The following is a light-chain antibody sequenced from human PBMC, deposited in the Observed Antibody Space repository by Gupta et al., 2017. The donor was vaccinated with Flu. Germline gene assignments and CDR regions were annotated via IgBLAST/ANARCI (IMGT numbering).Light chain of an antibody. J-gene: IGKJ1*01. V-gene: IGKV1-39*01. Sequence: PSSLSASVGDRITLTCRASESVSNYLDWYQQKPGKAPKLLIYVASNLQSGVPSRFSGSGSGTEFTLTISSLQPEDFATYYCQQRDSTPLTFGQGTKVEIK. CDR3: QQRDSTPLT. CDR2: VAS. CDR1: ESVSNY.